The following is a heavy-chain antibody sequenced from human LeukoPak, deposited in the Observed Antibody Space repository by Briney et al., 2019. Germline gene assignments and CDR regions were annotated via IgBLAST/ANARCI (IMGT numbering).Heavy chain of an antibody. J-gene: IGHJ6*03. V-gene: IGHV1-18*01. D-gene: IGHD2-2*01. CDR3: ARDLGYCSNSSCSYYYYMDV. CDR1: GYTFTSYG. CDR2: ISAYNGNT. Sequence: ASVKVSCKASGYTFTSYGISWVRQAPGQGLEWMGWISAYNGNTNYAQKLQGRVTMTTDTSTSTAYMELRSLRSDDTAVYHCARDLGYCSNSSCSYYYYMDVWGKGTTVTVSS.